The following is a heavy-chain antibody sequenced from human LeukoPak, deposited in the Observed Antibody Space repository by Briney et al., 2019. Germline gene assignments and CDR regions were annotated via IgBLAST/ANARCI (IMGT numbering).Heavy chain of an antibody. D-gene: IGHD3-22*01. CDR3: ARGRNYYESSGFYYYFDY. CDR1: DGSFRGYY. CDR2: TLSSGRT. Sequence: PSETLSLTCAVSDGSFRGYYWNWIRQPQGKGLDWPGETLSSGRTNYNPSLKNRLTLSVDTSKYQFSLKLSSVTAADTAVYYCARGRNYYESSGFYYYFDYWGQGTLVTVAS. J-gene: IGHJ4*02. V-gene: IGHV4-34*01.